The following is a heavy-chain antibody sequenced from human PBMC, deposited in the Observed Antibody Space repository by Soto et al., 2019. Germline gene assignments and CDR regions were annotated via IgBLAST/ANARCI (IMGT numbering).Heavy chain of an antibody. Sequence: PVGSLRLSCAASGFTFSSYGMHWVRQAPGKGLEWVAVIWYDGSNKYYADSVKGRFTISRDNSKNTLYLQMNSLRAEDTAVYYCARENHSTYYGMDVWGQGTTVTVSS. CDR2: IWYDGSNK. J-gene: IGHJ6*02. CDR1: GFTFSSYG. CDR3: ARENHSTYYGMDV. V-gene: IGHV3-33*01.